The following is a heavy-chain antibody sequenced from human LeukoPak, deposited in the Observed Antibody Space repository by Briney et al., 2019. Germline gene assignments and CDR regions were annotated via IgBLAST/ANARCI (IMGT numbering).Heavy chain of an antibody. D-gene: IGHD1-26*01. Sequence: GGSLRLSCAASGFTFSTYWMSWVRQAPGKGLEWVANIKVHGSEKNYVDSVKGRFTISRDDARNSLYLQMSSLRVEDTAVYYCARDTAWGGVGATDYWGQGTLATVSS. CDR2: IKVHGSEK. CDR3: ARDTAWGGVGATDY. J-gene: IGHJ4*02. CDR1: GFTFSTYW. V-gene: IGHV3-7*01.